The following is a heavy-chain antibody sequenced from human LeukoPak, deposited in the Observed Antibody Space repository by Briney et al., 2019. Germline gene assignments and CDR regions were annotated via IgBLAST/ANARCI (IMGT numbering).Heavy chain of an antibody. J-gene: IGHJ4*02. V-gene: IGHV1-8*01. Sequence: ASVKVSCKASGYTCTSYDINWVRQATGHGFEWMGWMSPKSGNTGYAQNFQGRVTMTRDTSISTAYMELSSLRSEDTAVYYCVGGAPNWGFDYWGQGTLVTVSS. CDR3: VGGAPNWGFDY. D-gene: IGHD7-27*01. CDR2: MSPKSGNT. CDR1: GYTCTSYD.